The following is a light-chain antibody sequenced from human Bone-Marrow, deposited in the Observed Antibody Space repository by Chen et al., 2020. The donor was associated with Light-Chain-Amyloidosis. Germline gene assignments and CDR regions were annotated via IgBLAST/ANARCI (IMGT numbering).Light chain of an antibody. Sequence: DIQMTQSPSSLSASVGDRVTITCRASQRISNYLNWYQQKPGKAPKLLIHAASTLQSGVPLRFSGSGSGPDFILTISSVQPEDFAIYYCQQSYSMSSITFGQGTRLEIK. J-gene: IGKJ5*01. V-gene: IGKV1-39*01. CDR1: QRISNY. CDR2: AAS. CDR3: QQSYSMSSIT.